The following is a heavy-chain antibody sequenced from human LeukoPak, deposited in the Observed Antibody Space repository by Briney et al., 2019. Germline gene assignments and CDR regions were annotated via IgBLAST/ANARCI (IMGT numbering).Heavy chain of an antibody. V-gene: IGHV3-23*01. CDR1: GLTFNSYA. D-gene: IGHD4-17*01. Sequence: GGSLRLSCAASGLTFNSYAMSWVRQAPGKGLEWVSAISGSGTATDYADSVKGRFTISRDNSNHTLYLQMNSLRAEDTAVYYCAKHDYGDFKLFDYWGQGALVSVSS. J-gene: IGHJ4*02. CDR3: AKHDYGDFKLFDY. CDR2: ISGSGTAT.